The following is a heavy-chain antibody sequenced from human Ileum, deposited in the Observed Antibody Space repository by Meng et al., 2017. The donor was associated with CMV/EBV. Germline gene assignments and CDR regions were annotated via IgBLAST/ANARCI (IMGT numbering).Heavy chain of an antibody. V-gene: IGHV3-74*01. CDR1: GFTLSGYW. J-gene: IGHJ4*01. D-gene: IGHD1/OR15-1a*01. CDR3: TRIKQNGTYGKFDP. Sequence: GESLKISCEASGFTLSGYWMHWVRRAPGKGLVWVSRINSDGTTTTYADAVKGRFTISRDNAKNTLYLQMNSLTAEDTAIYHCTRIKQNGTYGKFDPWGQGTPVTVSS. CDR2: INSDGTTT.